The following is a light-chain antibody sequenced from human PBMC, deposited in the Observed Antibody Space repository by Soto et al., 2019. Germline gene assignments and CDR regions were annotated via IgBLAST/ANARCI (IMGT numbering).Light chain of an antibody. J-gene: IGKJ3*01. Sequence: IVLTQSPATLSLSPGERATLSCRASQSVSKYLAWYQQKPGQTPLLLIYDASNRATGIPARFSGSGSGTDFTLTISNLEPEDFAVYYCQQRGYWPMTFGPGTKVDIK. CDR1: QSVSKY. CDR2: DAS. V-gene: IGKV3-11*01. CDR3: QQRGYWPMT.